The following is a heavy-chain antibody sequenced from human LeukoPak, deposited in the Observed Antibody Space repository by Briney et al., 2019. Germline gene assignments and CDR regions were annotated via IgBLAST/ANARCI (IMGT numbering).Heavy chain of an antibody. D-gene: IGHD7-27*01. CDR3: ARVGEVGNWYFDL. V-gene: IGHV3-74*01. J-gene: IGHJ2*01. Sequence: PGGSLRLSCAASGFTFSSYAMSWVRQAPGKGLVWVSRINSDGSSTSYADSVKGRFTISRDNAKNTLHLQMNSLRADDTAVYYCARVGEVGNWYFDLWGRGTLVSVSS. CDR1: GFTFSSYA. CDR2: INSDGSST.